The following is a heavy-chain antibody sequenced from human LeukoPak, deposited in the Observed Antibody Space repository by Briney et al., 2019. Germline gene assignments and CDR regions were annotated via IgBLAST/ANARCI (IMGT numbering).Heavy chain of an antibody. CDR1: GYTFTSYD. CDR3: ARDRPLDAFDI. J-gene: IGHJ3*02. CDR2: INPNSGGT. V-gene: IGHV1-2*02. Sequence: ASVKVSCKASGYTFTSYDINWVRQAPGQGLEWMGWINPNSGGTNYAQKFQGRVTMTRDTSISTAYMELSRLRSDDTAVYYCARDRPLDAFDIWGQGTMVTVSS.